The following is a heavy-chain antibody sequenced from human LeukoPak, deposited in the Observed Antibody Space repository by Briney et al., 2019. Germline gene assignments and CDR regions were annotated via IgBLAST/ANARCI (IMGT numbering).Heavy chain of an antibody. CDR1: GFTFRSYA. V-gene: IGHV3-30*04. CDR2: IAYDGTNE. D-gene: IGHD6-13*01. J-gene: IGHJ4*02. CDR3: VRGAYSSSWLNFDY. Sequence: GGSLTLSCAASGFTFRSYAMHWVRQAPGKGLEWVAVIAYDGTNEYYADSVKGRFTISRDNSKNTLYLQMNTLRPEDTAVYYCVRGAYSSSWLNFDYWGQGTLVTVSS.